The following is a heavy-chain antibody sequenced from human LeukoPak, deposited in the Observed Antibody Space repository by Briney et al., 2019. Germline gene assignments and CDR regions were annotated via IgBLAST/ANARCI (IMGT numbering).Heavy chain of an antibody. D-gene: IGHD2-15*01. CDR3: ARDTQLGYCSGGSCFPCYYYGMDV. CDR1: GYTFTSYG. CDR2: ISAYNGNT. Sequence: ASVKVSCKASGYTFTSYGISWVRQAPGQGLEWMGWISAYNGNTNYAQKLQGRVTMTTDTSTSTAYMELRSLRSDDTAVYYCARDTQLGYCSGGSCFPCYYYGMDVWGKGTTVTVSS. J-gene: IGHJ6*04. V-gene: IGHV1-18*04.